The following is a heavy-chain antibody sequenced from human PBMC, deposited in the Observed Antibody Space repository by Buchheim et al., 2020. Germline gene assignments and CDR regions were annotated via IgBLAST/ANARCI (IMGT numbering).Heavy chain of an antibody. CDR1: GFTFSSYG. J-gene: IGHJ4*02. D-gene: IGHD3-16*01. Sequence: QAYLVEFGGGVVQPGWSLRLSCAASGFTFSSYGMHWVRQAPGKGLEWVTAIPYDGNNEYYADSVKGRFTISRENSKSTLYLQMNSLKFEDTAVYYCAQRGAWGSHKYFELWGQGTL. V-gene: IGHV3-30*18. CDR2: IPYDGNNE. CDR3: AQRGAWGSHKYFEL.